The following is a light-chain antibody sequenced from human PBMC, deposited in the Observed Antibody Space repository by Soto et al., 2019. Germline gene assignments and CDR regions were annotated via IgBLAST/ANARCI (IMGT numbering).Light chain of an antibody. CDR3: QQRSNWPPGLT. Sequence: EIVLTQSPATLSLSPGERATLSCRASQSVSSYLAWYQQKPGQAPRLLIHDASNRATGIPARFSGSGSRTDFTLTISSLEPEDFAVYYCQQRSNWPPGLTFGGGTKVDIK. V-gene: IGKV3-11*01. J-gene: IGKJ4*01. CDR1: QSVSSY. CDR2: DAS.